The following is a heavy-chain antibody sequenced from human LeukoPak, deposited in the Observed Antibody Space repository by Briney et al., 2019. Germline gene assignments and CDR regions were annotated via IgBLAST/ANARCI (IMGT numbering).Heavy chain of an antibody. D-gene: IGHD3-10*02. CDR2: ISYDGSNK. V-gene: IGHV3-30*04. Sequence: PGRSLRLSCAASGFSFSSYAMHWVRQAPGKGLEWVALISYDGSNKKYADSVKGRFTISRDSAKNSLYLQMNSLRAEDTAVYYCAELGITMIGGVWGKGTTVTISS. CDR3: AELGITMIGGV. J-gene: IGHJ6*04. CDR1: GFSFSSYA.